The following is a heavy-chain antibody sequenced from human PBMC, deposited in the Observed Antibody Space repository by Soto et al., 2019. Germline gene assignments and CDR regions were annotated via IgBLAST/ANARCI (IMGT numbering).Heavy chain of an antibody. V-gene: IGHV4-39*01. D-gene: IGHD1-26*01. CDR3: GSGVVCATRQTDFDP. Sequence: QLQLHESGPGLVKPSETLSLTCAVSGVSIHNSHSFWAWIRQPPGKGLEFIGGVYYSGGANYNPSLESRVTICGDTSKTQRPLRVNSVHSADKAADYCGSGVVCATRQTDFDPWGQGTLVADSS. CDR2: VYYSGGA. CDR1: GVSIHNSHSF. J-gene: IGHJ5*02.